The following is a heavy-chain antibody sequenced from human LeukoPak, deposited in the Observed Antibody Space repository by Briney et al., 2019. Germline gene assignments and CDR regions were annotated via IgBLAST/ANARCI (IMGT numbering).Heavy chain of an antibody. J-gene: IGHJ6*02. CDR2: ISGSGGST. Sequence: GGSLRLSCAASGFTFSSYAMTWVRQAPGKGLEWVSGISGSGGSTKYADSVKGRFTISRDSSKNTLYLHMNSLRAEDTAVYYCAKDPYDILTGFGMDVWGQRTTVIVSS. V-gene: IGHV3-23*01. D-gene: IGHD3-9*01. CDR1: GFTFSSYA. CDR3: AKDPYDILTGFGMDV.